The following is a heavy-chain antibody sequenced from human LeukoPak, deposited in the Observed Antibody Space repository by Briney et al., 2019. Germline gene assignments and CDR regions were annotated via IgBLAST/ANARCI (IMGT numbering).Heavy chain of an antibody. D-gene: IGHD3-22*01. V-gene: IGHV3-9*01. CDR2: ISWNSGSI. CDR3: AKRGHYYDSSGYFLAIDY. Sequence: GGSLRLSCAASGFTFDDYAMHWVRQAPGKGLEWVSGISWNSGSIGYADSVKGRFTISRDNAKNSLYLQMNSLRAEDTAVYYCAKRGHYYDSSGYFLAIDYWGQGTLVTVSS. CDR1: GFTFDDYA. J-gene: IGHJ4*02.